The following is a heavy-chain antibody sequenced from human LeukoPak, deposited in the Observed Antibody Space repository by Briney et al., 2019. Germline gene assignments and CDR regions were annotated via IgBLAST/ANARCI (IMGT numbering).Heavy chain of an antibody. J-gene: IGHJ4*02. D-gene: IGHD2-15*01. CDR2: ITWNSDDI. Sequence: GRSLRLSCAASGFTFAEYAMHWVRQGPGKGLEWVSGITWNSDDIGYADSVNGRFTISRDNAKNSLYLQMNSLRAEDTAVYYCVSLGGSGTYPDYWGQGTLVTVSS. CDR3: VSLGGSGTYPDY. CDR1: GFTFAEYA. V-gene: IGHV3-9*01.